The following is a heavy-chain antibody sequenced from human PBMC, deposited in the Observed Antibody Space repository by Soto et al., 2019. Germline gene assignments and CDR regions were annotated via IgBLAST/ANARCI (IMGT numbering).Heavy chain of an antibody. CDR1: GGSISSGGYY. J-gene: IGHJ5*02. D-gene: IGHD4-17*01. V-gene: IGHV4-31*03. Sequence: QVQLQESGPGLVKPSQTLSLTCTVSGGSISSGGYYWSCIRQHPGKGLECIGYIYYSGCTYYNPSLKSRVTISVDTSKNQCSLTLSAVTAADTAVYACARSTVLTPELRGGFDPCGQGTLVTVSS. CDR2: IYYSGCT. CDR3: ARSTVLTPELRGGFDP.